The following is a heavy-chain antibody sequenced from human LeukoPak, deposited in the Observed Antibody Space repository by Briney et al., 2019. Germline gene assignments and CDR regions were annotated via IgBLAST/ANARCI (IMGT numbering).Heavy chain of an antibody. V-gene: IGHV1-2*02. CDR1: GYTFTGYY. CDR3: ARETIAAAGGGFDP. D-gene: IGHD6-13*01. Sequence: ASVKVSCKASGYTFTGYYMHWVRQAPGQGLEWMGWINPNSGGINYAQKFQGRVTMTRDTSISTAYMELSRLRSDDTAVYYCARETIAAAGGGFDPWGQGTLVTVSS. CDR2: INPNSGGI. J-gene: IGHJ5*02.